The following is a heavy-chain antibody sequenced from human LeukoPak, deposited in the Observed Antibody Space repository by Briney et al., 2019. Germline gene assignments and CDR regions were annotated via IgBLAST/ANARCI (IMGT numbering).Heavy chain of an antibody. CDR3: ARAGITIFGVAHSYYYYGMDV. CDR1: GYTFTSYA. D-gene: IGHD3-3*01. V-gene: IGHV1-3*01. CDR2: INAGNGNT. J-gene: IGHJ6*02. Sequence: ASVKVSCKASGYTFTSYAMHWVRQAPGQRLEWMGWINAGNGNTKYSQKFQGRVTITADESTSTAYMELSSLRSEDTAVYYCARAGITIFGVAHSYYYYGMDVWGQGTTVTVSS.